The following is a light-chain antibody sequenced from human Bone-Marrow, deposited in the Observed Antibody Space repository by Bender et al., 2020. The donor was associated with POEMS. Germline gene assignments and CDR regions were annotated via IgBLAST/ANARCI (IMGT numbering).Light chain of an antibody. CDR3: SSYTTGSTLVV. CDR1: SSDVGGYDH. J-gene: IGLJ2*01. CDR2: EVN. V-gene: IGLV2-14*02. Sequence: QSALTQPASVSGSPGQSITISCTGTSSDVGGYDHVSWYQQHPGQVPKLIIYEVNKRPSGVPDRFSGSKSGNTASLTISGLQVEDEADYYCSSYTTGSTLVVFGGGTKLTVL.